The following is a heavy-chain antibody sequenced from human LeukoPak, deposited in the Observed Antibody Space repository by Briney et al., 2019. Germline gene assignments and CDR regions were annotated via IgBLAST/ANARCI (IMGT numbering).Heavy chain of an antibody. V-gene: IGHV3-66*01. CDR3: ARELAVAGTRRGYYYYYYMDV. D-gene: IGHD6-19*01. CDR2: IYSGGST. Sequence: GGSLRLSCAASGFTFSSFWMSWVRQAPGKGLEWVSVIYSGGSTYYADSVKGRFTISRDNSKNTLYLQMNSLRAEDTAVYYCARELAVAGTRRGYYYYYYMDVWGKGTTVTISS. J-gene: IGHJ6*03. CDR1: GFTFSSFW.